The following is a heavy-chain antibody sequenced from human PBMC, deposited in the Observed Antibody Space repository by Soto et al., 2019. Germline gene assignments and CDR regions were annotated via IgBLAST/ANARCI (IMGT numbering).Heavy chain of an antibody. J-gene: IGHJ5*02. D-gene: IGHD6-6*01. CDR3: AREVGSSSSNWFDP. CDR1: GGSFSGYY. Sequence: PSETLSLTCAVYGGSFSGYYWSWIRQPPGKGLEWIGEINHSGSTNYNPSLKSRVTISVDTSKNQFSLKLSSVTAADTAVYYCAREVGSSSSNWFDPWGQGTLVTVSS. CDR2: INHSGST. V-gene: IGHV4-34*01.